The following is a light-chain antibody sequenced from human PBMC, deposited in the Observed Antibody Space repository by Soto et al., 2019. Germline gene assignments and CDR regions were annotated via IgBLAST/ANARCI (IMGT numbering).Light chain of an antibody. CDR3: QQYGSSPVYT. J-gene: IGKJ2*01. Sequence: EIVLTQSPGTLSLSPGERATLSCRASQSVSSSYLAWYQQKPGQAPRLLIYGASSRATGIPDRFSGSGSGTDFTLTISRLEPEVFAVYYGQQYGSSPVYTFGQGTKLEIK. V-gene: IGKV3-20*01. CDR1: QSVSSSY. CDR2: GAS.